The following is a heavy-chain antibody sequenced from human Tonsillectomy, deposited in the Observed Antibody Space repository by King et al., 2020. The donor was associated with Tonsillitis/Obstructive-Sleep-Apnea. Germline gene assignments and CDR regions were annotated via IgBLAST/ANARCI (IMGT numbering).Heavy chain of an antibody. CDR3: ARGEAVTHMNYYYYYMDV. CDR1: GGSFSGTY. J-gene: IGHJ6*03. V-gene: IGHV4-34*01. Sequence: VQLQQWGAGLLKPSETLSLTCAVYGGSFSGTYWSWIRQPPGKGLEWIGEINHGGSTNYNPSLKSRVTISVDTSKNQFSLKVSSVTAADTAVYYCARGEAVTHMNYYYYYMDVWGKGTTVTVSS. D-gene: IGHD2-21*01. CDR2: INHGGST.